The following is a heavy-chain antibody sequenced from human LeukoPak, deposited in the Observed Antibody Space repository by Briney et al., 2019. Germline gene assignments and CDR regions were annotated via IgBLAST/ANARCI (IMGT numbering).Heavy chain of an antibody. Sequence: SETLSLTCTVSGGSISSYYWSWIRQPPRKGLEWIGYIYYSGSTSYNPSLKSRVTISVDTSKNQFSLKLSSVTAADTAVYYCARPLTGTTLIFDYWGQGTLVTVSS. D-gene: IGHD1-7*01. CDR3: ARPLTGTTLIFDY. V-gene: IGHV4-59*01. CDR2: IYYSGST. J-gene: IGHJ4*02. CDR1: GGSISSYY.